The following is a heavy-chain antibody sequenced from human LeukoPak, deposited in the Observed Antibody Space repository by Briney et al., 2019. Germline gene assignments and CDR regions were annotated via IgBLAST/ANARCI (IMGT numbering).Heavy chain of an antibody. J-gene: IGHJ4*02. D-gene: IGHD5-24*01. CDR2: TSYDGRDR. V-gene: IGHV3-30*04. CDR1: GFTFGSYG. Sequence: GRSLRLSCAASGFTFGSYGMHWVRQAPGKGLEWVAVTSYDGRDRNFADSVKGRFTISRDNSKNTLYLQMNSLRIEDTAVYYCARCWDGYNVFDYWGQGTLVTVSP. CDR3: ARCWDGYNVFDY.